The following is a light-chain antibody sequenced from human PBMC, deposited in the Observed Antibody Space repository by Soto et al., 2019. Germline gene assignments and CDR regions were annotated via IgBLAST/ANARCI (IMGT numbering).Light chain of an antibody. Sequence: DIQMTQSPSTLSASVGDRVTITCRASQSVSSWLAWYQQKPGKAPKLLIYDVSSLQSGVPSRFSGSGSGTEFTLTISSLQPDDSATYYCQQYNTYGTFGQGTKV. V-gene: IGKV1-5*01. J-gene: IGKJ1*01. CDR2: DVS. CDR1: QSVSSW. CDR3: QQYNTYGT.